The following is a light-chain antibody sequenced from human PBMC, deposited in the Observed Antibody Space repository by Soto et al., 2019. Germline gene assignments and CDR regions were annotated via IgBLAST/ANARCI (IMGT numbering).Light chain of an antibody. Sequence: DIQITQSPSSLSASVGDRVTITCRASQDIKNYLAWYQQGAGKVPKLLIYATSTLQSGVPSRFSGSGSGTDFTLTISSLQPEHVATYYCQKYNSAPLTLGGGTKVDIK. CDR2: ATS. V-gene: IGKV1-27*01. J-gene: IGKJ4*01. CDR1: QDIKNY. CDR3: QKYNSAPLT.